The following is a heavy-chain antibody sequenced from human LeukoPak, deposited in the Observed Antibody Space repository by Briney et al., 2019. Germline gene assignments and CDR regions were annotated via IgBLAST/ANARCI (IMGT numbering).Heavy chain of an antibody. CDR3: ARTRDFWSAYFDY. D-gene: IGHD3-3*01. V-gene: IGHV4-30-2*01. J-gene: IGHJ4*02. Sequence: SETLSLTCAVSGVSITSDTYYWSWIRQPPGKGLEWIGYILHSGSTYQNPSLKSRVTTSVDTSKNQFSLKLTSVPAADTAVYFCARTRDFWSAYFDYWGQGVLVTVSS. CDR2: ILHSGST. CDR1: GVSITSDTYY.